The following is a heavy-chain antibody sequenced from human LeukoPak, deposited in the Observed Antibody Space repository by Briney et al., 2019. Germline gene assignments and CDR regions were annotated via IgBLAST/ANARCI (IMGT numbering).Heavy chain of an antibody. CDR2: ISYDGGNK. CDR3: ARSRIVGAGYYYYDMDV. J-gene: IGHJ6*02. V-gene: IGHV3-30-3*01. CDR1: GFTFSPYA. Sequence: GGSLRLSCVASGFTFSPYAMHWVRRAPGKGLEWVAVISYDGGNKYYADSVKGRFTISRDNSKNTLYLQMNSLRAEDTAVYYCARSRIVGAGYYYYDMDVWGQGTTVTVSS. D-gene: IGHD2-21*01.